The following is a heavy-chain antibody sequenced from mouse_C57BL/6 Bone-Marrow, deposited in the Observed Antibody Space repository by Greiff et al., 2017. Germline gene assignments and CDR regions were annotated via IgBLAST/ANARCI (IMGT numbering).Heavy chain of an antibody. J-gene: IGHJ2*01. CDR2: IDPSDSET. D-gene: IGHD2-2*01. V-gene: IGHV1-52*01. Sequence: VQLQQPGAELVRPGSSVKLSCKASGYTFTSYWMHWVKQRPIQGLEWIGNIDPSDSETHYNQKFKDKATLTVDKSSSTAYMQLTSLTSEDSAVYYCVIYYGNDVGYWGQGTTLTVSS. CDR3: VIYYGNDVGY. CDR1: GYTFTSYW.